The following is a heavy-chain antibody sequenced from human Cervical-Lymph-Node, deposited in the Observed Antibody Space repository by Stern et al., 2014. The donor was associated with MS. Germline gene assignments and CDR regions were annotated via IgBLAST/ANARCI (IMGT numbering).Heavy chain of an antibody. CDR3: AKDREVAIVRDYSGMDV. CDR2: ISYDGSHK. D-gene: IGHD1-26*01. J-gene: IGHJ6*02. CDR1: GFTFSNYG. V-gene: IGHV3-30*18. Sequence: MQLVESGGGVVQPGRSLRLSCAASGFTFSNYGMHWVRQAPGKGLEWVAIISYDGSHKYYVDSVKGRFTISRDNSKNTLYLQVNSLRAEDTAVYYCAKDREVAIVRDYSGMDVWGQGTTVTVSS.